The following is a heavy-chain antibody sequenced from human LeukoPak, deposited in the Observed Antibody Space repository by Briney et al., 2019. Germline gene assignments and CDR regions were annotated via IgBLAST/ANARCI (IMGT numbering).Heavy chain of an antibody. CDR2: ISSNSRTI. J-gene: IGHJ4*02. CDR3: ARYGSGTSYISNYFDH. V-gene: IGHV3-48*02. D-gene: IGHD3-10*01. Sequence: GGSLRLSCAASGFTFSSYSMNWVRQAPGKGLEWVSYISSNSRTIYYADSVKGRFTISRDNAKNSLYLQMNSLRDEDTAVYYCARYGSGTSYISNYFDHWGQGTLVTVSS. CDR1: GFTFSSYS.